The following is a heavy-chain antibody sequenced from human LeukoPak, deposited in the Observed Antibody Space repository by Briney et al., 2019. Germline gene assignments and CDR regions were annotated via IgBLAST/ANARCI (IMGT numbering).Heavy chain of an antibody. V-gene: IGHV3-20*04. CDR3: ARGQGYSGYDLGYFDY. CDR1: GFTFDDHG. CDR2: INWNGGDT. D-gene: IGHD5-12*01. Sequence: PGGSLRLSCAASGFTFDDHGMSWVRQAPGKGLEWVSSINWNGGDTHYTDSVKGRFTISRDNAKNSLYLQMDSLRVEDTALYYCARGQGYSGYDLGYFDYWGQGTLVPLSS. J-gene: IGHJ4*02.